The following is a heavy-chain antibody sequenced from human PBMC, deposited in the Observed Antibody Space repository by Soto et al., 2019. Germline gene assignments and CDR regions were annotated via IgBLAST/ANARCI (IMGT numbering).Heavy chain of an antibody. CDR2: ISWNSGSI. J-gene: IGHJ5*02. V-gene: IGHV3-9*01. CDR1: GFTFDDYA. Sequence: EVHLVESGGGLVQPGRSLRLSCVASGFTFDDYAMHWVRQAPGKGLEWVSGISWNSGSIGYVDSVKGRFTISRDNAKNYLSLRMNSLRAVDAALYYCAKGPYGYYAEGGCFDPWGQGTLVTVSS. D-gene: IGHD1-26*01. CDR3: AKGPYGYYAEGGCFDP.